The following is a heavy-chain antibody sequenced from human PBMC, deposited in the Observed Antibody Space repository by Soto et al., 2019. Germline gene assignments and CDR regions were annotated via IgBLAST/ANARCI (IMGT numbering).Heavy chain of an antibody. D-gene: IGHD3-10*01. Sequence: ASVKVSCKVSGHTLTELSMLWVRQIPGEGLEWMGGIDPEDGETIYAQKFQGRVTMTEDTSTDTAYMEMSGLRSEDTAVYYCAASFFTMVRDVITLFYYWGQGSPVTVSS. CDR2: IDPEDGET. V-gene: IGHV1-24*01. J-gene: IGHJ4*02. CDR3: AASFFTMVRDVITLFYY. CDR1: GHTLTELS.